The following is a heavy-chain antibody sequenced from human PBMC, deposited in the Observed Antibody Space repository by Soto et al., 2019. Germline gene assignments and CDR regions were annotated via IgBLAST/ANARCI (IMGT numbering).Heavy chain of an antibody. CDR1: GGSVSSGSYY. J-gene: IGHJ3*02. Sequence: SETLSLTCTVSGGSVSSGSYYWSWIRQPPGKGLEWIGYIYYSGSTNYNPSLKSRVTISVDTSKNQFSLKLSSVTAADTAVHYCARGIRAARRYDAFDIWGQGTMVTVSS. V-gene: IGHV4-61*01. CDR2: IYYSGST. D-gene: IGHD6-6*01. CDR3: ARGIRAARRYDAFDI.